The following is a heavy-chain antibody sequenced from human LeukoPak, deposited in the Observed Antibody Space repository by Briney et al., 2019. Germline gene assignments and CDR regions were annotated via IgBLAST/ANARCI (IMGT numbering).Heavy chain of an antibody. V-gene: IGHV1-18*01. Sequence: ASVNVSCKASGYTFTSYGISWVRQAPGQGLEWMGWISAYNGNTNYAQKLQGRVTMTTDTSTSTAYMELRSVRSDDTTVYYCARKEAVAGLFDYWGQGTLVTVSS. CDR3: ARKEAVAGLFDY. D-gene: IGHD6-19*01. J-gene: IGHJ4*02. CDR1: GYTFTSYG. CDR2: ISAYNGNT.